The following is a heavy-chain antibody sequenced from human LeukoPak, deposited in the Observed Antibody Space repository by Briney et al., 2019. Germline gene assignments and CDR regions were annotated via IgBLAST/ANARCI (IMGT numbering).Heavy chain of an antibody. CDR1: GFTFSSSA. CDR3: ARARSGGSCYPY. V-gene: IGHV3-23*01. Sequence: PGGSLRLSCAASGFTFSSSAMSWVRQAPGKGLEWVSAISDGGGTIFYADSVKGRFTISRDNSKNTLYLQMNSLRAEDTAVYYCARARSGGSCYPYWGQGTLVTVSS. CDR2: ISDGGGTI. D-gene: IGHD2-15*01. J-gene: IGHJ4*02.